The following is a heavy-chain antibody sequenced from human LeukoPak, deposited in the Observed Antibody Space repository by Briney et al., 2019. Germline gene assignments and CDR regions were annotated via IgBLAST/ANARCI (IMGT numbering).Heavy chain of an antibody. J-gene: IGHJ4*02. CDR3: ARGSGWYEGYFDY. CDR1: GFTFGSYA. Sequence: GGSLRLSCAASGFTFGSYAMHWVRQAPGKGLELVSGISSNGGTIYYANSVMGRFTISRDNSKNTLYLQMGSLRAEDMAVYYCARGSGWYEGYFDYWGQGTLVTVSS. CDR2: ISSNGGTI. D-gene: IGHD6-19*01. V-gene: IGHV3-64*01.